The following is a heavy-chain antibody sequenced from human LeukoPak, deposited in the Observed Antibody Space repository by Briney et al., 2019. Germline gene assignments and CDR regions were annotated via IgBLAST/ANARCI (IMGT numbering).Heavy chain of an antibody. Sequence: GGSLRLSCTVSGFTFGDYAINWVRQAPGKGLEYVSVIGTSGDTFYTDSVKGRFVISRDNSKNMVYLQMSSLRPEDTGVYYCGKDYLGAYSCLESWGQGTLVVVSS. CDR3: GKDYLGAYSCLES. CDR1: GFTFGDYA. CDR2: IGTSGDT. V-gene: IGHV3-64D*06. D-gene: IGHD4-17*01. J-gene: IGHJ4*02.